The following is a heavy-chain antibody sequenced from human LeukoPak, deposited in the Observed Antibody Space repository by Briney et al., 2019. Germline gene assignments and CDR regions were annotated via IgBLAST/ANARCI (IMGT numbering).Heavy chain of an antibody. CDR1: GGSNSSGGYY. V-gene: IGHV4-31*03. J-gene: IGHJ4*02. Sequence: SETLSLTCTVSGGSNSSGGYYWSWIRQHPGKGLEWIGYIYYSGSTYYNPSLKSRVTISVDTSKNQFSLKLSSVTAADTAVYYCARGPPYIVVVTAIGFFDYWGQGTLVTVSS. D-gene: IGHD2-21*02. CDR3: ARGPPYIVVVTAIGFFDY. CDR2: IYYSGST.